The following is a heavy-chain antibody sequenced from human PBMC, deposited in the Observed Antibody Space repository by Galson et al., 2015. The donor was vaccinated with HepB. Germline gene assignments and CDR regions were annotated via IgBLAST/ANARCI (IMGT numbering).Heavy chain of an antibody. J-gene: IGHJ3*02. CDR1: GFMFNYYT. V-gene: IGHV3-30-3*01. CDR3: ARDGAVGPTGGASDI. CDR2: ITYDGSNK. D-gene: IGHD1-26*01. Sequence: SLRLSCAASGFMFNYYTMHWVRQAPGKGLEWVAVITYDGSNKYYADSVKGRFTVFRDNSKNTLYLQMNSLRVEDTAVYYCARDGAVGPTGGASDIWGQGTMVTASS.